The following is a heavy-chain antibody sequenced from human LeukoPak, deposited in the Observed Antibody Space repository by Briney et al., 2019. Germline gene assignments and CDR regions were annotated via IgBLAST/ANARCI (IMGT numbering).Heavy chain of an antibody. Sequence: SETLSLTCNVSGYSISRAYYWGWIRQSPEKGLEWIATIHYTGSTYYNPSFKSRVTISVDTSKNQFSLKLSSVTAADTAVYYCARGIAAAGTRGRNFDYWGQGTLVTVSS. CDR2: IHYTGST. V-gene: IGHV4-38-2*02. CDR1: GYSISRAYY. J-gene: IGHJ4*02. CDR3: ARGIAAAGTRGRNFDY. D-gene: IGHD6-13*01.